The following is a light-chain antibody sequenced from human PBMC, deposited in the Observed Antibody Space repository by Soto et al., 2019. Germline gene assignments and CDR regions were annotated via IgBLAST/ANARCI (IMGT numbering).Light chain of an antibody. CDR3: QQLQNYPLT. J-gene: IGKJ4*01. Sequence: DIQMTQSPSSLSASVGDRVTITCRASQSISSYLNWYQQKPGEAPKLLIYGASTLPSGVPSRFSGSGSGTEFTLTINSLQPEDFATYYCQQLQNYPLTFGGGTKVDIK. CDR1: QSISSY. CDR2: GAS. V-gene: IGKV1-9*01.